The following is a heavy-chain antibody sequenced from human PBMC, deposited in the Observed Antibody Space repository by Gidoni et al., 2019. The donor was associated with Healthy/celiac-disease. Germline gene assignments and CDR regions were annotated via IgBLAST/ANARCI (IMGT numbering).Heavy chain of an antibody. CDR1: GGSISSSSYY. CDR3: ASTPIKQYYYGSGSYYNVPGAFDI. CDR2: IYYSGST. D-gene: IGHD3-10*01. J-gene: IGHJ3*02. V-gene: IGHV4-39*01. Sequence: QLQLQESGPGLVKPSETLSLTCTVPGGSISSSSYYWGWIRQPPGKGLEWIGSIYYSGSTYYNPSLKSRVTISVDTSKNQFSLKLSSVTAADTAVYYCASTPIKQYYYGSGSYYNVPGAFDIWGQGTMVTVSS.